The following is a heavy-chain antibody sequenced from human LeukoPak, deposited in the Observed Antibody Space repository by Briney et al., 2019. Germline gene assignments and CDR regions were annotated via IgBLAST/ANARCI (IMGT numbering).Heavy chain of an antibody. D-gene: IGHD2-15*01. CDR3: ARDGVVALDSFDI. J-gene: IGHJ3*02. V-gene: IGHV4-4*07. CDR1: GGSISFHY. CDR2: IYTSGST. Sequence: AETLSLTCTVSGGSISFHYWSWIRQPAGEGLEWIGRIYTSGSTNYNPSLKSRVTMSVDTSTNQFYLKLTSVTAADTAVYYCARDGVVALDSFDIWGQGTMVTVSS.